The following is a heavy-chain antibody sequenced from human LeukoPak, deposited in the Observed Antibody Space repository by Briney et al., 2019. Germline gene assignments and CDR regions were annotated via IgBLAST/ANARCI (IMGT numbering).Heavy chain of an antibody. CDR2: IYYSGST. Sequence: PSETLSLTCTVSGGSISSSSYYWGWIRQPPGKGLEWIGSIYYSGSTYYNPSLKSRVTISVDTSKNQFSLKLSSVTAADTAVYYCARHIRAAARPEYFQHWGQGTLVTVSS. D-gene: IGHD6-13*01. CDR3: ARHIRAAARPEYFQH. V-gene: IGHV4-39*01. J-gene: IGHJ1*01. CDR1: GGSISSSSYY.